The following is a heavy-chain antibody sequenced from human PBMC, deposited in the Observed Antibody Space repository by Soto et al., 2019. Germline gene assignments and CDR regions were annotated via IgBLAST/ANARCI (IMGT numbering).Heavy chain of an antibody. Sequence: SETLSLTCTVSGGSISSSSYYWGWIRQPPGKGLEWIGSIYYSGSTYYNPSLKSRVTISVDTSKNQFSLKLSSVTAADTAVYYCARLSRVVVVAASYYYYYGMDVWGQGTTVTVSS. D-gene: IGHD2-15*01. CDR3: ARLSRVVVVAASYYYYYGMDV. V-gene: IGHV4-39*01. J-gene: IGHJ6*02. CDR2: IYYSGST. CDR1: GGSISSSSYY.